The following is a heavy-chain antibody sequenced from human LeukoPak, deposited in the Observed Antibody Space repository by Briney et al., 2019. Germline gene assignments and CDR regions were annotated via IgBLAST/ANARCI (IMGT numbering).Heavy chain of an antibody. V-gene: IGHV3-23*01. CDR3: AKDQWPFSYDILTGANAFDI. J-gene: IGHJ3*02. CDR2: ISGSGGST. Sequence: GGSLRLFCAASGFAFSRYAMSWVRQAPGKGLEWVSAISGSGGSTYYADSVKGRFTISRDNSKNTLYLQMNSLRAEDTAVYYCAKDQWPFSYDILTGANAFDIWGQGTMVTVSS. CDR1: GFAFSRYA. D-gene: IGHD3-9*01.